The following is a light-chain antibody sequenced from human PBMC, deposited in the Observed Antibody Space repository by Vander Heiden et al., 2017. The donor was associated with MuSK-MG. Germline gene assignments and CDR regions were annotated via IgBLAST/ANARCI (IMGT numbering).Light chain of an antibody. CDR2: GKN. V-gene: IGLV3-19*01. J-gene: IGLJ2*01. CDR3: NSRDSSGNHLV. Sequence: SSELTQDSAVSVALGQTVRITCQGDSLRSYYASWYQQKPGPAPVLVIYGKNNRPSGIPDRFSGSSSGNTATLTITGAQAEEEADYYCNSRDSSGNHLVFGGGTKLTVL. CDR1: SLRSYY.